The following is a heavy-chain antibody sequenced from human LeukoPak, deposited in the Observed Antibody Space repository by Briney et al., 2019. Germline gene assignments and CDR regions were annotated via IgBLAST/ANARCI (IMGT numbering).Heavy chain of an antibody. D-gene: IGHD6-13*01. J-gene: IGHJ3*02. CDR2: IKQDGSEK. V-gene: IGHV3-7*01. Sequence: GRSLRLSCAASGFTFSSYWMSWVRQAPGKGLEWVANIKQDGSEKYYVDSVKGRFTISRDNAKNSLYLQMNSLRAEDTAVYYCARVYSSSWYRSFDAFDIWGQGTMVTVSS. CDR3: ARVYSSSWYRSFDAFDI. CDR1: GFTFSSYW.